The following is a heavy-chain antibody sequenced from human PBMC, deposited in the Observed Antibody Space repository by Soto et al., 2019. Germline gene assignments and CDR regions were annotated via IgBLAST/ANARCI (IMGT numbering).Heavy chain of an antibody. J-gene: IGHJ4*02. Sequence: GGSLRLSCAASGFTFSSYWMSWVRQAPGKGLEWVANIKQDGSEKYYVDSVKGRFTISRDNAKNSLYLQMNSLRAEDTAVYYCARGDFLEWLLFDYWGQGTLVTVSS. CDR2: IKQDGSEK. CDR1: GFTFSSYW. V-gene: IGHV3-7*01. D-gene: IGHD3-3*01. CDR3: ARGDFLEWLLFDY.